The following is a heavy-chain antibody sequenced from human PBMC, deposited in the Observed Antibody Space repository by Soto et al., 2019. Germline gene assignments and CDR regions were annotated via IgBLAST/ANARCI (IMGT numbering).Heavy chain of an antibody. D-gene: IGHD3-22*01. Sequence: GGSLRLSCAASGFTFSSYWMHWVRQAPGKGLVWVSRINSDGSSTSYADCGKGRFTISRDNAKNTLYLQMNSLRAEDTAVYYCASRPPFHYDSSGYYYYYYGMDVWGQGTTVTVSS. CDR3: ASRPPFHYDSSGYYYYYYGMDV. CDR2: INSDGSST. J-gene: IGHJ6*02. V-gene: IGHV3-74*01. CDR1: GFTFSSYW.